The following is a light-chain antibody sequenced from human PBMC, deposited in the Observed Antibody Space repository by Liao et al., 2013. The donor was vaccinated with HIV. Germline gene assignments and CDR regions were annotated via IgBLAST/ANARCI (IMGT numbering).Light chain of an antibody. CDR2: QDN. Sequence: SYELTQPPSVSVSPGQTASITCSGDKLGDNYACWYQQKPGQSPVLVIYQDNKRPSGIPARFSGSNSGNTATLTISWVEAGDEADYYCQVWDSSTANLYVFGPGTKLTVL. CDR1: KLGDNY. V-gene: IGLV3-1*01. J-gene: IGLJ1*01. CDR3: QVWDSSTANLYV.